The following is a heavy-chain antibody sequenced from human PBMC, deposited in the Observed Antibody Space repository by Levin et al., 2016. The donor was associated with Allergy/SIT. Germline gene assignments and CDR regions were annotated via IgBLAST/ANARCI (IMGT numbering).Heavy chain of an antibody. V-gene: IGHV3-23*01. CDR2: ISGSGGST. CDR3: ARMIAAAANWFDP. Sequence: VRQAPGKGLEWVSAISGSGGSTYYADSVKGRFTISRDNSKNTLYLQMNSLRAEDTAVYYCARMIAAAANWFDPWGQGTLVTVSS. D-gene: IGHD6-13*01. J-gene: IGHJ5*02.